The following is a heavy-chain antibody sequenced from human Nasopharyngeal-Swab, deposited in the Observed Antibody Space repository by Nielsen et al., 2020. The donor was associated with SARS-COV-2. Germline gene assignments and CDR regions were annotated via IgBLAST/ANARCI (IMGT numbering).Heavy chain of an antibody. Sequence: GESLKLSCAASGFTFSSYGLHLVRQAPGKGLEWVAVIWYDGSNKYYADSVKGRFTISRDNSKNTLYLQMNSLRAEDTAVYYCARGQESYSSSWLNWYFDLWGRGTLVTVSS. J-gene: IGHJ2*01. CDR3: ARGQESYSSSWLNWYFDL. D-gene: IGHD6-13*01. CDR1: GFTFSSYG. V-gene: IGHV3-33*01. CDR2: IWYDGSNK.